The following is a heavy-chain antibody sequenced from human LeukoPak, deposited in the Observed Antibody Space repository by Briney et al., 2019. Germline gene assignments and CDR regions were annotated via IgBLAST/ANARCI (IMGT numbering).Heavy chain of an antibody. Sequence: SETLSLTCTVSGYSISSGYYWGWIRHPPRKGLEWIGMIYHSRSTYYNPSLKSRVNISVDTSKNQFSLKLSSVISSDTAVYYCARTAPALLWFGEIQIGDDYWGQGTLVTVSS. J-gene: IGHJ4*02. CDR1: GYSISSGYY. CDR3: ARTAPALLWFGEIQIGDDY. V-gene: IGHV4-38-2*02. D-gene: IGHD3-10*01. CDR2: IYHSRST.